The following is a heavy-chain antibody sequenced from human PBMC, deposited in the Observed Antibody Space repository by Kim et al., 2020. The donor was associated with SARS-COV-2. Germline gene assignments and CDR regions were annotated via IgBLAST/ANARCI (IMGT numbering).Heavy chain of an antibody. V-gene: IGHV3-23*01. CDR1: GFTFSSYA. Sequence: GGSLRLSCAASGFTFSSYAMSWVRQAPGKGLEWVSAISGSGGSTYYADSVKGRFTISRDNSKNTLYLQMNSLRAEDTAVYYCAKVRSGSYYGCLGYWGQGTLVTVSS. J-gene: IGHJ4*02. CDR2: ISGSGGST. CDR3: AKVRSGSYYGCLGY. D-gene: IGHD1-26*01.